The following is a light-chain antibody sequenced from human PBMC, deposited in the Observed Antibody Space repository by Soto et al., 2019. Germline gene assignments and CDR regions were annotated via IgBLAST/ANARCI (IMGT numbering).Light chain of an antibody. Sequence: QSVLTQPPSVSGAPGQTVTISCTGSSSNIGAGFDVHWYQQLPGTAPKVLIYGNSNRPSGVPDRFSGSKSGTSASLAITGLQAEDEADYYCQSYDSSLSGWVFGGGTKVTVL. CDR2: GNS. CDR3: QSYDSSLSGWV. CDR1: SSNIGAGFD. V-gene: IGLV1-40*01. J-gene: IGLJ3*02.